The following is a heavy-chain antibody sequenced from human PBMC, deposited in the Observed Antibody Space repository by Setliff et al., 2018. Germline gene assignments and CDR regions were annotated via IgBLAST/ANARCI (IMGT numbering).Heavy chain of an antibody. D-gene: IGHD3-22*01. Sequence: GASVKVSCKASGYTFTSYYIHWVRQAPGQGLEWMGIINPSSGTTSYAQKFQGRVTMTRDTSTSTVYMELSSLRSEDTAVYYCAREGPSMVTAPGRSGYVDWGQGTLVTVS. CDR1: GYTFTSYY. CDR2: INPSSGTT. CDR3: AREGPSMVTAPGRSGYVD. J-gene: IGHJ4*02. V-gene: IGHV1-46*03.